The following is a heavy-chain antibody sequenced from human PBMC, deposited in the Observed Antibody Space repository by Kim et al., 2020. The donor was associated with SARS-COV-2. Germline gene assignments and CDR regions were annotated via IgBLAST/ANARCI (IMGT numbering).Heavy chain of an antibody. CDR2: IRSKAYGGTT. CDR1: GFTFGDYA. D-gene: IGHD3-16*02. Sequence: GGSLRLSCTASGFTFGDYAMSWFRQAPGKGLEWVGFIRSKAYGGTTEYAASVKGRFTISRDDSKSIAYLQMNSLKTEDTAVYYCTRDYDYVWGSYRYDYGMDVWGQGTTVTVSS. J-gene: IGHJ6*02. V-gene: IGHV3-49*03. CDR3: TRDYDYVWGSYRYDYGMDV.